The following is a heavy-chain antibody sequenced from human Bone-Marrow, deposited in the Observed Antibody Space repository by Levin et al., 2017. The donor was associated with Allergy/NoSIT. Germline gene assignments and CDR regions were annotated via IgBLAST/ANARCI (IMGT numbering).Heavy chain of an antibody. J-gene: IGHJ4*02. D-gene: IGHD6-6*01. CDR2: VSGSGDGT. CDR1: GFSFSTYH. Sequence: GESLKISCAASGFSFSTYHMNWVRQAPGKGLEWVSTVSGSGDGTSFADSVRGRFTISRDNSKSTLFLQMNSLRAEDTAVYYCTKYSSFGRSEFDYWGQGTLVTVSS. V-gene: IGHV3-23*01. CDR3: TKYSSFGRSEFDY.